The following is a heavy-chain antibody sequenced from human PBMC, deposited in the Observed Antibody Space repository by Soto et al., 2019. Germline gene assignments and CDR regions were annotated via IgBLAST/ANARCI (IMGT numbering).Heavy chain of an antibody. D-gene: IGHD3-10*01. CDR1: GFTFSSYA. CDR3: ARGDGVPTYYFDY. J-gene: IGHJ4*02. Sequence: VQLVESGGGLVQPGGSLRLSCAASGFTFSSYAMHWVRQAPGKGLEYVSAISSNGGSTYYANSVKGRFTISRDNSKNTLYLQMGSLRAEDMAVYYCARGDGVPTYYFDYWGQGTLVTVSS. V-gene: IGHV3-64*01. CDR2: ISSNGGST.